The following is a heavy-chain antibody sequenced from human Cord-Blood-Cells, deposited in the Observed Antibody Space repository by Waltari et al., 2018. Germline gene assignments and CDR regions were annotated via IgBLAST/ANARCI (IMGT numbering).Heavy chain of an antibody. D-gene: IGHD4-17*01. CDR3: ARDFQYYGGNYYYGMDV. Sequence: QVQLLQSGAEVKKPGASVKASCTASGYTFPAYYMHWVRQAPGQGLEWMGWINPNSGGTNYAQKLQGRVTMTRDTSISTAYMELSRLRSDDTAVYYCARDFQYYGGNYYYGMDVWGQGTTVTVSS. CDR1: GYTFPAYY. V-gene: IGHV1-2*02. J-gene: IGHJ6*02. CDR2: INPNSGGT.